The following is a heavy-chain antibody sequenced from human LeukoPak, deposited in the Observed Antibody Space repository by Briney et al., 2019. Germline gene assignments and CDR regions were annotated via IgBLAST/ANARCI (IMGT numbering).Heavy chain of an antibody. Sequence: GGSLRLSCAASGFTFSSYTMNWVRQAPGKGLEWVSSIAGSSGYISYADSVKGRSTISRDNAKKSLYLQMTSLTAEDTAVYYCARDRGAYCGGDCYLGFDYWGRGTLVTVSS. CDR3: ARDRGAYCGGDCYLGFDY. V-gene: IGHV3-21*01. CDR2: IAGSSGYI. D-gene: IGHD2-21*02. CDR1: GFTFSSYT. J-gene: IGHJ4*01.